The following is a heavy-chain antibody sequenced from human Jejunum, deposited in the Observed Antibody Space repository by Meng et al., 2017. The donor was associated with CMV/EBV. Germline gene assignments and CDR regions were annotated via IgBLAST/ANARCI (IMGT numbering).Heavy chain of an antibody. D-gene: IGHD2-15*01. CDR3: AKADIYDC. CDR1: GYTFTGYY. J-gene: IGHJ4*02. Sequence: QLVQPGAGVDKPGASMKVSCKASGYTFTGYYIHCLRQAPGQGLEWMGWIDPYSGTTNYAQNFQGRVTMTRDTSINTAYMELSRLKSDDTAVYYCAKADIYDCWGQGTLVTVSS. V-gene: IGHV1-2*02. CDR2: IDPYSGTT.